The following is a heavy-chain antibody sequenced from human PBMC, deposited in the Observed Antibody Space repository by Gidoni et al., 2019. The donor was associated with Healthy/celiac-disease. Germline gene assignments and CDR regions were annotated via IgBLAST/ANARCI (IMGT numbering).Heavy chain of an antibody. CDR2: IWYDGSNK. Sequence: VRQAPGKGLEWVAVIWYDGSNKYYADSVKGRFTISRDNSKNTLYLQMNSLRAEDTAVYYCAREPSRGPAGGYSYDYYYYGMDVWGRGTTVTVSS. J-gene: IGHJ6*02. V-gene: IGHV3-33*01. D-gene: IGHD5-18*01. CDR3: AREPSRGPAGGYSYDYYYYGMDV.